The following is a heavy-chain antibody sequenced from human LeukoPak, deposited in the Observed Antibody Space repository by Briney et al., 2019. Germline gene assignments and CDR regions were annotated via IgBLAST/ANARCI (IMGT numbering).Heavy chain of an antibody. CDR2: IYPGDSNT. J-gene: IGHJ4*02. CDR3: ARQGYSYGFDY. CDR1: GYSFTSYW. D-gene: IGHD5-18*01. V-gene: IGHV5-51*01. Sequence: GESLKISCKGSGYSFTSYWIGWVRQMPGQGLEWVGIIYPGDSNTRYSPSFQGQVTISADKSISTAYLQWSSLKASDTAMYYCARQGYSYGFDYWGQRTLVTVSS.